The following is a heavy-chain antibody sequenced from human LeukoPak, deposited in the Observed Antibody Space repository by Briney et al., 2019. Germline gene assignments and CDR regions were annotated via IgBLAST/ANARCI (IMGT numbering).Heavy chain of an antibody. Sequence: GGSLRLSCDVSGFNLNDYYMSWIRQAPGKGLEWISYIISSGSGYYSESVKGRFTISRDAASNSVFLQMNSLSAEDTAVYFCTRDQDAGYALGYWGQGTLVTVSS. V-gene: IGHV3-11*01. CDR3: TRDQDAGYALGY. CDR1: GFNLNDYY. CDR2: IISSGSG. J-gene: IGHJ4*02. D-gene: IGHD3-22*01.